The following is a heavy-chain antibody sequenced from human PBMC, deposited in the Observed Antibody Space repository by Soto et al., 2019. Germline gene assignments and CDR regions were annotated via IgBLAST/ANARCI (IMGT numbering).Heavy chain of an antibody. D-gene: IGHD3-22*01. J-gene: IGHJ5*02. Sequence: QVQLVQSGTEVKKPGSSVKVSCKASGGTFSTYTMTWVRQAPGQGLEWMGGIIPPFGTANYAQKFQGRVTITVDESTSTVYMELSSLRSEDTAVYYCARSQDSSGYWNNCFDPWGQGTLVTVSS. V-gene: IGHV1-69*01. CDR1: GGTFSTYT. CDR3: ARSQDSSGYWNNCFDP. CDR2: IIPPFGTA.